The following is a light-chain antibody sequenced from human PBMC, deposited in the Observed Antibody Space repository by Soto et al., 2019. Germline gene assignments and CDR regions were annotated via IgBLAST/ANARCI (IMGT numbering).Light chain of an antibody. CDR2: EVT. J-gene: IGLJ3*02. CDR1: SSDVGGYNY. CDR3: SSYAASNNFYFV. V-gene: IGLV2-8*01. Sequence: QSALTQPPSASGSPGQSVTISCTGTSSDVGGYNYVSWYQQYPGRAPKLMIYEVTKRPSGVPDRFSGSKSGNXASLXVSGLQAEDEADYYCSSYAASNNFYFVFGGGTKXTVL.